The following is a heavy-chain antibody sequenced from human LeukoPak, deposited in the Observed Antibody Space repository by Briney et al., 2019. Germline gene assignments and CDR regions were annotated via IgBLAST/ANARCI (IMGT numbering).Heavy chain of an antibody. CDR1: GFTFSSYV. CDR2: ISGSGDSI. V-gene: IGHV3-23*01. D-gene: IGHD6-19*01. CDR3: ARTYSSGWYNGYDP. J-gene: IGHJ5*02. Sequence: GGSLRLSCAASGFTFSSYVMSWVRQAPGKGLEWVSGISGSGDSIHFADSVKGRFTISRVNSKNTLYLQMNSLRAEDTAVYYCARTYSSGWYNGYDPWGQGTLVTVSS.